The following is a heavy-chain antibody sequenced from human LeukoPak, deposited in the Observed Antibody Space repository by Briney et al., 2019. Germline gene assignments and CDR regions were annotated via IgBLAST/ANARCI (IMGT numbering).Heavy chain of an antibody. CDR3: ASDPPRGYSGYYFDY. CDR2: IYHSGST. J-gene: IGHJ4*02. CDR1: GYSISSGYY. V-gene: IGHV4-38-2*02. Sequence: SETLSLTCTVSGYSISSGYYWGWIRQPPGKGLEWIGSIYHSGSTYYNPSLQSRVTISADTSKNPFSLKLSSLTAADTAVCYCASDPPRGYSGYYFDYWGQGTLVTVSS. D-gene: IGHD5-12*01.